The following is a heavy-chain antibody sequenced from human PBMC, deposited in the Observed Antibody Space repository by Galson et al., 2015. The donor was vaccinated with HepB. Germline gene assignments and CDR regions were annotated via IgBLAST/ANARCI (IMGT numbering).Heavy chain of an antibody. V-gene: IGHV1-69*04. CDR1: GGTFSSYA. CDR3: ARDGDYGSGPIDY. Sequence: SVKVSCKASGGTFSSYAISWVRQAPGQGLEWTGRIIPILGIANYAQKFQGRVTITADKSTSTAYMELSSLRSEDTAVYYCARDGDYGSGPIDYWGQGTLVTVSS. D-gene: IGHD3-10*01. CDR2: IIPILGIA. J-gene: IGHJ4*02.